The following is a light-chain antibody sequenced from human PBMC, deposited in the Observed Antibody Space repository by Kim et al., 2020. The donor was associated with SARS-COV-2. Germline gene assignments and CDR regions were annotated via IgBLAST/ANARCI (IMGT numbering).Light chain of an antibody. CDR3: SSYTSSSTLV. CDR1: SSDVGRYNY. V-gene: IGLV2-14*03. J-gene: IGLJ2*01. CDR2: DVS. Sequence: GHSITISCTGTSSDVGRYNYVSWYQQHPGKAPKLMIYDVSNRPSGVSNRFSGSKSGNTASLTISGLQAEDEADYYCSSYTSSSTLVFGGGTQLTVL.